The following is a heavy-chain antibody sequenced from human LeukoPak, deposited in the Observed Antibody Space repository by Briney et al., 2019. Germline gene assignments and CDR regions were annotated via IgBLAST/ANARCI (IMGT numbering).Heavy chain of an antibody. Sequence: ASVTVSCKASVYTFTRYYMHGVGQAPGKGLDWMGWINPNRGGTNYAQKFQGRVTMTRDTFVSTVYMEPSRLTSDDTAVSYCASGGEYSGTPTVDYWGQGTLVTVSS. CDR3: ASGGEYSGTPTVDY. CDR1: VYTFTRYY. V-gene: IGHV1-2*02. J-gene: IGHJ4*02. CDR2: INPNRGGT. D-gene: IGHD1-26*01.